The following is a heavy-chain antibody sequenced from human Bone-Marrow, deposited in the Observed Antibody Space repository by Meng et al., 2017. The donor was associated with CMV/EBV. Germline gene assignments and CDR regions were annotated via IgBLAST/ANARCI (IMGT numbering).Heavy chain of an antibody. J-gene: IGHJ4*02. CDR1: GFTFSSYE. Sequence: GGSLRLSCAASGFTFSSYEMNWVRQAPGKGLEWISYIGTSGYTIYYADSVQGRFTMSRDNAKNSVYLQMNSLRAEDTALYYCARGSALTGTQNDYWGQGTLVTVSS. CDR2: IGTSGYTI. V-gene: IGHV3-48*03. D-gene: IGHD1-7*01. CDR3: ARGSALTGTQNDY.